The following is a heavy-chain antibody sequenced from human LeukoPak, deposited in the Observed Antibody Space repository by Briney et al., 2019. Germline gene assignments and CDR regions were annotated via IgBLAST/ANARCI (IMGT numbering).Heavy chain of an antibody. CDR2: IYYTGST. CDR3: ASRKLGNDY. V-gene: IGHV4-59*02. CDR1: GGSVSDYY. Sequence: SETLSLTCTISGGSVSDYYWSWIRQSPGKGLEWIGYIYYTGSTTYNPSLKSRVTVSADTSKNQFSLKLSSVTAADTAVYYCASRKLGNDYWGQGTLVTVSS. J-gene: IGHJ4*02. D-gene: IGHD7-27*01.